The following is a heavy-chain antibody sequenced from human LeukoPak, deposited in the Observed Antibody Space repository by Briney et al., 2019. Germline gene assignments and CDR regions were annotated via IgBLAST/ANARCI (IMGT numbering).Heavy chain of an antibody. CDR1: GGSISSSSYY. Sequence: PSETLSLTCTVSGGSISSSSYYWGWIRQPPGKGLEWIGRIYYSGSTYYNPSLKSRVTISVDTSKNQFSLKLSSVTAADTAVYYCARPGYSSGWDAFDIWGQGTMVTVSS. V-gene: IGHV4-39*01. CDR3: ARPGYSSGWDAFDI. D-gene: IGHD6-19*01. CDR2: IYYSGST. J-gene: IGHJ3*02.